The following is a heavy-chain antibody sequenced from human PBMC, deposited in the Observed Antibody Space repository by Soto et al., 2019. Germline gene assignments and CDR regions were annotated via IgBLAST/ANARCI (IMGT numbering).Heavy chain of an antibody. Sequence: QVQLVQSGAEVKKPGASVKVSCKASGYTFTGYYMHWVRQAPGQGLEWMGWINPNSGGTNYAQKFQGRVTMTRDTSMSTAYMELSRLRSDDTAVYYCARDNCSSTSCYTSNTGYWFDPWGQGTLVTVSS. CDR1: GYTFTGYY. V-gene: IGHV1-2*02. CDR3: ARDNCSSTSCYTSNTGYWFDP. CDR2: INPNSGGT. D-gene: IGHD2-2*02. J-gene: IGHJ5*02.